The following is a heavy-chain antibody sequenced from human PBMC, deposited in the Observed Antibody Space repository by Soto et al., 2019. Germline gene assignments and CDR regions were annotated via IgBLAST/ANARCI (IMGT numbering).Heavy chain of an antibody. V-gene: IGHV4-59*01. CDR3: ARATYYGMDV. Sequence: SETLSVTCTVSGGSISSYYWSWIRQPPGKGLEWIGYIYYSGSTNYNPSLKSRVTISVDTSKNQFSLKLSSVTAADTAVYYCARATYYGMDVWGQGTTVTVSS. J-gene: IGHJ6*02. CDR1: GGSISSYY. CDR2: IYYSGST.